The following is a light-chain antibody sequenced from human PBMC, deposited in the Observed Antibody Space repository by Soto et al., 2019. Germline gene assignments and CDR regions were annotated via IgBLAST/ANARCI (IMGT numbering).Light chain of an antibody. CDR2: LAT. V-gene: IGKV2-28*01. Sequence: VMTQSPLSLPVTPGEPASISCRSSQSLLHSNGNHYLDWYLQKPGQSPQLLISLATNRASGVPDRFSGSGSGTDFTLKISRVEAEDVGVYYCMQALQTPFTFGGGTKVDI. J-gene: IGKJ4*01. CDR3: MQALQTPFT. CDR1: QSLLHSNGNHY.